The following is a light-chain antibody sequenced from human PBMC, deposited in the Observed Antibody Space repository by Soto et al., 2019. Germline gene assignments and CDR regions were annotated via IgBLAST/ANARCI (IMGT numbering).Light chain of an antibody. CDR2: HVT. J-gene: IGLJ1*01. CDR3: CSLTTSHTYV. CDR1: SSDIGHYDY. Sequence: QSALTQPASVSGSPGQSITISCTGTSSDIGHYDYVSWYQQHPGKVPKLMIYHVTYRPSGVSNRYSGSKSGNSASLTISGLQADDEADYYCCSLTTSHTYVFGSGTKVTVL. V-gene: IGLV2-14*03.